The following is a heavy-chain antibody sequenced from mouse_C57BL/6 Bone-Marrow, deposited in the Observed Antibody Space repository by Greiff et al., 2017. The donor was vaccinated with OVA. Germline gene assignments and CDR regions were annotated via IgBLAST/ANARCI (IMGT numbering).Heavy chain of an antibody. V-gene: IGHV1-62-2*01. CDR3: ARHEDDGNYKGYFDV. D-gene: IGHD2-1*01. CDR2: FYPGSGSI. Sequence: VQGVESGAELVKPGASVKLSCKASGYTFTEYTIHWVKQRSGQGLEWIGWFYPGSGSIKYNEKFKDKATLTADKSSSTVYMELSRLTSEDSAVYFCARHEDDGNYKGYFDVWGTGTTVTVSS. J-gene: IGHJ1*03. CDR1: GYTFTEYT.